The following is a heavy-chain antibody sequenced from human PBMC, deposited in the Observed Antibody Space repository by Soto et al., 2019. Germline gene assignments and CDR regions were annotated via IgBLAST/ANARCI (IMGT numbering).Heavy chain of an antibody. Sequence: EVQLVESGGGLVQPGGSLRLSCAASGFTFSSYWMHWVRQAPGKGLVWVSGINSDGRSTSYADSVKGRFTISRDNAKNTLYLQMNSLRAEDTAVYYCASPYDGSGSYAGDYWGQGTLVTVSS. J-gene: IGHJ4*02. V-gene: IGHV3-74*01. CDR3: ASPYDGSGSYAGDY. CDR1: GFTFSSYW. D-gene: IGHD3-10*01. CDR2: INSDGRST.